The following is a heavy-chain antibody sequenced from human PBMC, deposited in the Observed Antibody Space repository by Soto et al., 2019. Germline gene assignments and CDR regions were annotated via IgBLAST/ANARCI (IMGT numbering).Heavy chain of an antibody. J-gene: IGHJ4*02. Sequence: HPGGSLRLSCAASGFTFSSYAMSWVRQAPGKGLEWVSAISGSGGSTYYADSVKGRFTISRDNSKNTLYLQMNSLRAEDTAVYYCAKDVGFILRFLEWPTGGLDYWGQGTLVTVSS. D-gene: IGHD3-3*01. CDR1: GFTFSSYA. CDR3: AKDVGFILRFLEWPTGGLDY. CDR2: ISGSGGST. V-gene: IGHV3-23*01.